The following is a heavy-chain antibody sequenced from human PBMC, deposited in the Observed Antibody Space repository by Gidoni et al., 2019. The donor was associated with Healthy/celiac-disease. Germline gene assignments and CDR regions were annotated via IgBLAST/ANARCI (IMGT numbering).Heavy chain of an antibody. D-gene: IGHD3-22*01. CDR3: ARAIYYDSSGDPYYFDY. Sequence: QVQLQESGPGLVKPSETLSLTCTVSGGSISSYYWSWIRQPLWKGLEWIGYLYYSGSTNYNPSLKSRVTISVDTSKSQFSLKLSSVTAADTAVYYCARAIYYDSSGDPYYFDYWGQGTLVTVSS. V-gene: IGHV4-59*01. CDR1: GGSISSYY. CDR2: LYYSGST. J-gene: IGHJ4*02.